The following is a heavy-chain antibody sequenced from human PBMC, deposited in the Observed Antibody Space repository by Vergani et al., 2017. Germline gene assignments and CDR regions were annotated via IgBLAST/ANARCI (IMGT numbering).Heavy chain of an antibody. CDR2: NNPNSGGT. CDR3: ARGAGASDHWLDAFDI. J-gene: IGHJ3*02. V-gene: IGHV1-2*02. D-gene: IGHD3-9*01. CDR1: GYTFTGYY. Sequence: QVQLVQSGAEVKKPGASVKVSCKASGYTFTGYYMHWVRQAPGQGLEWMGWNNPNSGGTNYAQKFQGRVTMTRDTSISTAYMELSRLRSDDTAVYNCARGAGASDHWLDAFDIWGQGTMVTVSS.